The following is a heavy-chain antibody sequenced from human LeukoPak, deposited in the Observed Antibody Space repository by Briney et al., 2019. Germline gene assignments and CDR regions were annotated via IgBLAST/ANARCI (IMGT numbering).Heavy chain of an antibody. Sequence: GSVQVSCKASGYTFTSYAMNWVRQAPGQGLEWMGWINTNTGNPTYAQGFTGRFVFSLDTSVSTAYLQICSLKAEDTAVYYCARAGADYAFDIWGQGTMVTVSS. CDR3: ARAGADYAFDI. J-gene: IGHJ3*02. CDR2: INTNTGNP. CDR1: GYTFTSYA. D-gene: IGHD1-26*01. V-gene: IGHV7-4-1*01.